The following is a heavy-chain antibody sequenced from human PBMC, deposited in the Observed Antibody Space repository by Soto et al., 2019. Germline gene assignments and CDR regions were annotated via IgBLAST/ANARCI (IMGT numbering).Heavy chain of an antibody. CDR3: ARPGGDSGTPRYYYYYGMDV. J-gene: IGHJ6*02. CDR1: GYTFTSYV. V-gene: IGHV1-18*01. CDR2: ISAYNGNT. Sequence: VKVSFKASGYTFTSYVISWVRQAPGQGLEWMGWISAYNGNTNYAQKLQGRVTMTTDTSTSTAYMELRSLRSDDTAVYYCARPGGDSGTPRYYYYYGMDVWGQGTTVTVSS. D-gene: IGHD1-26*01.